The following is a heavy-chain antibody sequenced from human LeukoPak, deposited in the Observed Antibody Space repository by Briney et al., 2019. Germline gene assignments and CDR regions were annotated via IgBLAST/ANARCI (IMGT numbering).Heavy chain of an antibody. Sequence: PSETLSLTCAVYGGSFSGYYWSWIRQPPGKGLEWIGEINHSGSTNYNPSLKGRVTISVDTSKNQFSLKLSSVTAADTAVYYCARGRRSDLVAKAPTTVTTFDYWGQGTLVTVSS. V-gene: IGHV4-34*01. CDR2: INHSGST. CDR3: ARGRRSDLVAKAPTTVTTFDY. CDR1: GGSFSGYY. D-gene: IGHD4-17*01. J-gene: IGHJ4*02.